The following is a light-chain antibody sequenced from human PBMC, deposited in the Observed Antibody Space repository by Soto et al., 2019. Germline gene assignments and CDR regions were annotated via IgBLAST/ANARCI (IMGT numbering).Light chain of an antibody. V-gene: IGKV3D-20*02. CDR2: GAS. Sequence: EIVLTQSPVTLSXXXXXXXXXXXRASQSVSSSYLAWYQQKPGQAPRLLIYGASSRATGIPDRFSASGTGTDFTLTISDVQPEDFAVYYCHQRQSWPRTFGQGTKVDIK. CDR1: QSVSSSY. CDR3: HQRQSWPRT. J-gene: IGKJ1*01.